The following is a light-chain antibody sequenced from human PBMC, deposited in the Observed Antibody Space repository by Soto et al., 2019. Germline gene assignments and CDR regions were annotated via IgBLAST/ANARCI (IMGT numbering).Light chain of an antibody. CDR3: QQRSNWPIT. CDR2: DAS. V-gene: IGKV3-11*01. Sequence: EVVLTQSPATLSLSPGERATLFCRASQSVSSYLAWFQQKPGQAPRLLIYDASNRATGIPARFSGSGSGTDFTLTISSLEPEDFAVYYCQQRSNWPITFGQGTQLEIK. J-gene: IGKJ5*01. CDR1: QSVSSY.